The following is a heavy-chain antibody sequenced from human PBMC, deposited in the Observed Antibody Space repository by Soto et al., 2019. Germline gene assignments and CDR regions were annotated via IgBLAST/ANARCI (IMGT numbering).Heavy chain of an antibody. D-gene: IGHD3-16*02. CDR1: GDSITNSNYY. Sequence: SETLSLTCTVSGDSITNSNYYWGWFRQPPGKGLEWIASIYYIGSTYYNPSLKSRVTISVDTSNNQFSLNLNSVTASDTAVYYCAGRFSLVSVSLNFRELSNYKWIDPWGPGTLVTDSS. CDR2: IYYIGST. J-gene: IGHJ5*02. CDR3: AGRFSLVSVSLNFRELSNYKWIDP. V-gene: IGHV4-39*01.